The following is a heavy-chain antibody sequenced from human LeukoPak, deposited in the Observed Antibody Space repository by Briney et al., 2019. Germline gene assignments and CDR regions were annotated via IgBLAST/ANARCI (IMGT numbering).Heavy chain of an antibody. CDR3: ARDAVDTANAV. J-gene: IGHJ6*02. Sequence: GGSLRLSCAASGFTSSSHWMHWVRQAPGKGLVWVSRINSDGSSISYADSVKGRFTISRDNAKNTLYLQMNSLRAEDTAVYYCARDAVDTANAVWGQGTTVTVSS. D-gene: IGHD5-18*01. CDR1: GFTSSSHW. V-gene: IGHV3-74*01. CDR2: INSDGSSI.